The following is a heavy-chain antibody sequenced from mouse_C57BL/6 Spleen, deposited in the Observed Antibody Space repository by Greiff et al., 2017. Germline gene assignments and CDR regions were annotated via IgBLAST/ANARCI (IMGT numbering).Heavy chain of an antibody. J-gene: IGHJ4*01. CDR3: ARWDDGRDYYDMDF. Sequence: VQLQQPGAELVKPGASVKLSCKASGYTFTSYWMQWVKQRPGQGLEWIGEIDPSDSYTNYNQKFKGKATLTVDTSSSTAYMQLSSLTSEDAAGSDCARWDDGRDYYDMDFWGQGTSVTVSS. V-gene: IGHV1-50*01. CDR1: GYTFTSYW. D-gene: IGHD2-3*01. CDR2: IDPSDSYT.